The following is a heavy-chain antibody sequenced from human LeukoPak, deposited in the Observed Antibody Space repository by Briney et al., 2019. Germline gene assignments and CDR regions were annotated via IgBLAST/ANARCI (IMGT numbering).Heavy chain of an antibody. Sequence: GASVKVSCKASGYTFTGYYMHWVRQAPGQGLEWMGRINPNNGGTNYAQKFQGRVTMTRDTSISTAYMELSRLRSDDTAVYYCARGVSYYDFWSGYDGFDPWGQGTLVTVSS. V-gene: IGHV1-2*06. CDR1: GYTFTGYY. CDR2: INPNNGGT. J-gene: IGHJ5*02. D-gene: IGHD3-3*01. CDR3: ARGVSYYDFWSGYDGFDP.